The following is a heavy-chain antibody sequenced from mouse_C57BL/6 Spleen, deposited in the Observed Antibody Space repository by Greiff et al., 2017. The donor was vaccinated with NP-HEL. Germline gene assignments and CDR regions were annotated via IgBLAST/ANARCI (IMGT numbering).Heavy chain of an antibody. D-gene: IGHD2-3*01. CDR2: IYPYNGVS. J-gene: IGHJ4*01. CDR1: GYSFTGYY. CDR3: ARFPLYEGYYDAMDY. Sequence: EVQLQQSGPELVKPGASVKISCKASGYSFTGYYMHWVKQSHGNILDWIGYIYPYNGVSSYNQKFKGKATLTVDKSSSTAYMELRSLTSEDSAVYYCARFPLYEGYYDAMDYWGQGTSVTVSS. V-gene: IGHV1-31*01.